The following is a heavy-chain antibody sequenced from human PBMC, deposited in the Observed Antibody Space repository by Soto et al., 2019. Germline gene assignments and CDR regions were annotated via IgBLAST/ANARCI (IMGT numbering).Heavy chain of an antibody. V-gene: IGHV1-24*01. D-gene: IGHD3-3*01. CDR2: FDPEDGEN. CDR1: GHTVTDLS. Sequence: GASVKVSCKVSGHTVTDLSMHWVRRPPGEGLEGMGRFDPEDGENIYAEKFQGRHAMTEDTSTDTAYMELNSLRYEDTALYYCAKENTRRGITRFGVVIAAFCYWGQGTLVTVSS. J-gene: IGHJ4*02. CDR3: AKENTRRGITRFGVVIAAFCY.